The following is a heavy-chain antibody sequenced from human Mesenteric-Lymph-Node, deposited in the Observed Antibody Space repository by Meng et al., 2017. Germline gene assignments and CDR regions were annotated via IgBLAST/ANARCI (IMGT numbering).Heavy chain of an antibody. V-gene: IGHV3-7*01. CDR2: IRGDGSVK. D-gene: IGHD6-6*01. J-gene: IGHJ3*02. CDR1: GLCISNFW. CDR3: ERQGSWAFDI. Sequence: GGSLRPSCAVSGLCISNFWMSWVRRTPEEGLEWMANIRGDGSVKQYVDSVMGRFISSRDNAKNSLFLQLNSLRVDDTAVYYCERQGSWAFDIWGQGTMVTVSS.